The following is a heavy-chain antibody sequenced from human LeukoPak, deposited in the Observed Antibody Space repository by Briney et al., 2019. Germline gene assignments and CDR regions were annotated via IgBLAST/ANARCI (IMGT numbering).Heavy chain of an antibody. J-gene: IGHJ3*02. V-gene: IGHV1-18*01. Sequence: HRASVKVSCKASGYTFTSYDINWVRQATGQGLEWMGWISAYNGNTNYAQKLQGRVTMTTDTSTSTAYMELRSLRSDDTAVYYCARDLYDKALRDAFDIWGQGTMVTVSS. CDR3: ARDLYDKALRDAFDI. D-gene: IGHD3-22*01. CDR2: ISAYNGNT. CDR1: GYTFTSYD.